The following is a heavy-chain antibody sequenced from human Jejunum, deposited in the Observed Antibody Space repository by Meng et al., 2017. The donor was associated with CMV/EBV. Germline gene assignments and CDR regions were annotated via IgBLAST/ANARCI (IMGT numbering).Heavy chain of an antibody. V-gene: IGHV3-21*01. CDR2: ISSDSTYT. D-gene: IGHD1-14*01. CDR3: AREGRFSHHGASDT. Sequence: AFTFSDFNMDWVRQAPGKGLEWVSSISSDSTYTSYADSMKGRFTISRDNAKTSLYLQLNTLRAEDTAVYYCAREGRFSHHGASDTWGRGTTVTVSS. CDR1: AFTFSDFN. J-gene: IGHJ3*02.